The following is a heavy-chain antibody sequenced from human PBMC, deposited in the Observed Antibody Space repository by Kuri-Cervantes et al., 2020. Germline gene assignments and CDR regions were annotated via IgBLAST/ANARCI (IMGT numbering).Heavy chain of an antibody. D-gene: IGHD3-22*01. CDR2: IYYSGST. CDR1: GGSISSYY. CDR3: ARSQDYYNEWIDYYYYMDV. V-gene: IGHV4-59*01. J-gene: IGHJ6*03. Sequence: ESLKISCTVSGGSISSYYWSWIRQPPGKGLEWIGYIYYSGSTNYNPSLKSRVTISVDTSKNQFSLKLSSVTAADTAVYYCARSQDYYNEWIDYYYYMDVWGKGTTVTVSS.